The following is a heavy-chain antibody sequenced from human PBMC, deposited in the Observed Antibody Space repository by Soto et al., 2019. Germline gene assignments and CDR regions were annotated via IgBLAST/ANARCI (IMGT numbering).Heavy chain of an antibody. CDR3: AGQYSSSSVEF. CDR1: GFTFIDYY. J-gene: IGHJ4*02. D-gene: IGHD6-6*01. CDR2: ISSGAITI. V-gene: IGHV3-11*01. Sequence: WGSLRLSCAASGFTFIDYYINLIRQAPFKGLEWVSYISSGAITIYYADSVKGRFTISRDNAKNSLYLQMNSLRAEDTAVYYCAGQYSSSSVEFWGQGTLVTVSS.